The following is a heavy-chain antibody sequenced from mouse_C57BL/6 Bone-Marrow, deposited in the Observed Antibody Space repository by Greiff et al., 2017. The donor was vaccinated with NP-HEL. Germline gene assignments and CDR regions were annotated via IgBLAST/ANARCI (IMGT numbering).Heavy chain of an antibody. CDR1: GYTFSTSW. Sequence: VQRVESGPELVKPGASVKISCKASGYTFSTSWMHWMKQRPGKGLEWIGRIYPGDGYTHYSGNFEGKASLTADKSSNSAYMQLSSLTSEDSAVYFCARGESWGAFFDYWGQGTTLTVSS. CDR2: IYPGDGYT. D-gene: IGHD6-1*01. V-gene: IGHV1-82*01. J-gene: IGHJ2*01. CDR3: ARGESWGAFFDY.